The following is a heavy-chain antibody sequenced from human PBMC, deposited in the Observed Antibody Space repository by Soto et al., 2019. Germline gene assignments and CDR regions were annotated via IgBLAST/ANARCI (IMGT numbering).Heavy chain of an antibody. D-gene: IGHD1-1*01. Sequence: GASVKVSCKASGYTFTSYGINWVRQATGQGLEWMGWMNPNSGNTGYAQKFQGRVTMTRNTSISTAYMELSSLRSEDTAVYYCARGRRYNWNDDYYGMDVWGQGTTVTVSS. V-gene: IGHV1-8*01. CDR2: MNPNSGNT. CDR1: GYTFTSYG. CDR3: ARGRRYNWNDDYYGMDV. J-gene: IGHJ6*02.